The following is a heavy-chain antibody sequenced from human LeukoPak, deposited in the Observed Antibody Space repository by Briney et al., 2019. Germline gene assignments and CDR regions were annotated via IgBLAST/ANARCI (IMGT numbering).Heavy chain of an antibody. CDR1: GFSISSHW. CDR2: FKEDVSAR. D-gene: IGHD3-10*01. Sequence: GWSLRLSCVASGFSISSHWMSWVCQAPGKGLEWVASFKEDVSARNLVDSVKGRFTISTDNAKNSLNLQMNSLRVEDTAVYYCAKVVRGVAHAFDMWGQGTMVTVSS. V-gene: IGHV3-7*01. CDR3: AKVVRGVAHAFDM. J-gene: IGHJ3*02.